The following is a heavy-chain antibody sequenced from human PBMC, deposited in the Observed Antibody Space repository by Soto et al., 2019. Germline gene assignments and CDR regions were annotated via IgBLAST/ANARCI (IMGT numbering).Heavy chain of an antibody. D-gene: IGHD3-10*01. CDR1: GFTFKSYW. CDR3: TRETYYGSGSYSS. J-gene: IGHJ4*02. V-gene: IGHV3-74*01. CDR2: FSSDGGNT. Sequence: EAQLVESGGGLVQPGGPLRLSWAAPGFTFKSYWLHGVPQVPGRGLGWVSRFSSDGGNTIYADSVKGRFTSSRDNAKNTLDLQMNSLGAEDTAVYYCTRETYYGSGSYSSWGRGTLVTVSS.